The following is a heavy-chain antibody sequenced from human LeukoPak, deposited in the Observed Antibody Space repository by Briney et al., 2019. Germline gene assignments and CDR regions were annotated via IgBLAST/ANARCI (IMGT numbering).Heavy chain of an antibody. CDR3: PRNNDYESGGYYTGIFDN. J-gene: IGHJ4*02. CDR1: GFTFSSYS. D-gene: IGHD3-22*01. V-gene: IGHV3-48*01. Sequence: QAGGSLRLSCAASGFTFSSYSMNWVRQAPGKGLEWVSYISSSSSTIYYADSVKGRFTISRDNAKNSLYLQMYSLRAEDTAVYYWPRNNDYESGGYYTGIFDNGGQETWVTVS. CDR2: ISSSSSTI.